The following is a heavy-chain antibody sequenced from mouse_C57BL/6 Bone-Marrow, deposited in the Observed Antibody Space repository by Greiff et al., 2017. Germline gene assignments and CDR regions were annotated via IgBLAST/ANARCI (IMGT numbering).Heavy chain of an antibody. Sequence: QVQLKESGAELARPGASVKLSCKASGYTFTSYGISWVKQRTGQGLEWIGEIYPRSGNTYYNEKFKGKATLTADKSSSTAYMELRSLTSEDSAVYFCASGGQRRLPFAYWGQGTLVTVSA. CDR1: GYTFTSYG. D-gene: IGHD3-2*02. J-gene: IGHJ3*01. V-gene: IGHV1-81*01. CDR3: ASGGQRRLPFAY. CDR2: IYPRSGNT.